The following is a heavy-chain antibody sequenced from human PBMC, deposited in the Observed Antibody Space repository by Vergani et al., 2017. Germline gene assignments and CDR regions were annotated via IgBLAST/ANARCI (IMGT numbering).Heavy chain of an antibody. J-gene: IGHJ3*02. CDR2: IIPIFGIA. CDR3: ARDVGYCSSTSCYDVGDAFDI. D-gene: IGHD2-2*01. CDR1: GGTFSSYT. Sequence: QVQLVQSGAEVKKPGSSVKVSCKASGGTFSSYTISWVRQAPGQGLEWMGRIIPIFGIANYAQKFKGRVTITADKSKSTAYMELSSLRSEDTAVYYCARDVGYCSSTSCYDVGDAFDIWGQGTMVTVSS. V-gene: IGHV1-69*08.